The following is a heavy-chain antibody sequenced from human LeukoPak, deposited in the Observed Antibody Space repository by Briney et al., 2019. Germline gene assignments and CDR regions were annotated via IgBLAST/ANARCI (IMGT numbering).Heavy chain of an antibody. Sequence: GGSLRLSCAASGFTFSSYAMSWVRQAPGKGLEWVSAISGSGGSTYYADSVKGRFTISRDNSKNTLGLQMNSLRAEDTAVYYCARGGYSSSWYRFDYWGQGTLVTVSS. V-gene: IGHV3-23*01. CDR3: ARGGYSSSWYRFDY. J-gene: IGHJ4*02. CDR2: ISGSGGST. D-gene: IGHD6-13*01. CDR1: GFTFSSYA.